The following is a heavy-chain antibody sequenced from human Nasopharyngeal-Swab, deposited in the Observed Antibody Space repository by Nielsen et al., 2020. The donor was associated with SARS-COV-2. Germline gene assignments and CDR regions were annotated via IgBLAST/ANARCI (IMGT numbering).Heavy chain of an antibody. CDR3: ARAAYCSGGSCYSYYYYMDV. D-gene: IGHD2-15*01. J-gene: IGHJ6*03. CDR2: IYYSGST. V-gene: IGHV4-59*01. CDR1: GGSIGTYY. Sequence: SETLSLTCTVSGGSIGTYYWSWIRQPPGKGMEWIGYIYYSGSTHYNPSLKSRVTISVDTSKNQFSLKLSSVTAADTAVYYCARAAYCSGGSCYSYYYYMDVWGKGTTVTVSS.